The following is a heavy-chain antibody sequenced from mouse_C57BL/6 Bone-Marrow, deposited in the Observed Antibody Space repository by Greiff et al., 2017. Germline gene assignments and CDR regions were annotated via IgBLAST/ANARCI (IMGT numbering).Heavy chain of an antibody. V-gene: IGHV5-6*01. J-gene: IGHJ3*01. D-gene: IGHD2-1*01. CDR3: ARPGIYYGNPFAY. CDR1: GFTFSSYG. Sequence: EVNLVESGGDLVKPGGSLKLSCAASGFTFSSYGMSWVRQTPDKRLEWVATISSGGSYTYYPDSVKGRFTISRDNAKNTLYLQMSSLKSEDTAMYYCARPGIYYGNPFAYWGQGTLVTVSA. CDR2: ISSGGSYT.